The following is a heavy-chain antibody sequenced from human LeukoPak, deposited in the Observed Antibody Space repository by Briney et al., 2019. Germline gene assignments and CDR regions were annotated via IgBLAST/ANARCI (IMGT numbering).Heavy chain of an antibody. CDR2: ISAINGNT. Sequence: GASVKVSCKASGYTFTSYGISWVRQAPGQGLEWMGWISAINGNTNYAEKLQGRVTMTTDTSTRTVYMELRSLRSGDTAVYYCARGYYDGSGYYVYWGQGTLVTVSS. CDR1: GYTFTSYG. V-gene: IGHV1-18*01. CDR3: ARGYYDGSGYYVY. J-gene: IGHJ4*02. D-gene: IGHD3-22*01.